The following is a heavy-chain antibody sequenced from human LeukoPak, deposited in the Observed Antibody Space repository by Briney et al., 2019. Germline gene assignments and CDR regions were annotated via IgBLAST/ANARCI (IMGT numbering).Heavy chain of an antibody. Sequence: GESLKISCKGSGYSFTNYWIGWVRQMPGKGLEWMRIIYPGDSDTRYSPSFQGQVTISADKSSNTAYLQWSSLKASDTAMYYCARPLRNCGGDCSVSAFDVWGQGTMVTVSS. D-gene: IGHD2-21*02. CDR2: IYPGDSDT. J-gene: IGHJ3*01. CDR3: ARPLRNCGGDCSVSAFDV. V-gene: IGHV5-51*01. CDR1: GYSFTNYW.